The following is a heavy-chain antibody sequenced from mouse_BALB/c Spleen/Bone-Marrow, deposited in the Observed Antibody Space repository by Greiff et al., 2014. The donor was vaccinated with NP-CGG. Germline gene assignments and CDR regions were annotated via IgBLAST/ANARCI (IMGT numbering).Heavy chain of an antibody. J-gene: IGHJ4*01. CDR1: GFTFSSFG. CDR2: ISSDRSTI. CDR3: ARSNYVGYYAMDY. Sequence: EVQLQESGGGSVQPGGSRKLSCAASGFTFSSFGIHWVRQAPEKGLEWVAYISSDRSTIYYADTVKGRFTISRDNPKNTLFLQMTSLRSEDTAMYYCARSNYVGYYAMDYWGQGTSVTVSS. D-gene: IGHD1-1*01. V-gene: IGHV5-17*02.